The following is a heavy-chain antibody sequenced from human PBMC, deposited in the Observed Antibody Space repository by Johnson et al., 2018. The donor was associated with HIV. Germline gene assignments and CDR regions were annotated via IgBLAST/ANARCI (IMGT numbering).Heavy chain of an antibody. CDR3: ARDRGYLDAFDI. J-gene: IGHJ3*02. D-gene: IGHD1-26*01. V-gene: IGHV3-9*01. CDR1: GFTFDDYA. Sequence: VQLVESGGGSVQPGRSLRLSCAASGFTFDDYAMHWVRQAPGKGLEWVSGISWNSGSIGHADSVKGRFTISRDNAKNSLHLQMSSLRAEDTALYYCARDRGYLDAFDIWGQGTMVTVSS. CDR2: ISWNSGSI.